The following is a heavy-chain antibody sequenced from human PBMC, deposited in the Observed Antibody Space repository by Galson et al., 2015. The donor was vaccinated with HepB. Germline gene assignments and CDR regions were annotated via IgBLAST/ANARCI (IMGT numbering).Heavy chain of an antibody. V-gene: IGHV3-23*01. D-gene: IGHD3-10*01. J-gene: IGHJ5*02. CDR1: GFTFRIYG. CDR2: IDGSGDRT. Sequence: SLRLSCAASGFTFRIYGMSWVRQAPGMGLEWVSGIDGSGDRTEYADSVQGRFIVSRDNSKNTLYLQISGLRVEDTAKYYCVKDVGRDLFGPGAWGQGTLVTVSS. CDR3: VKDVGRDLFGPGA.